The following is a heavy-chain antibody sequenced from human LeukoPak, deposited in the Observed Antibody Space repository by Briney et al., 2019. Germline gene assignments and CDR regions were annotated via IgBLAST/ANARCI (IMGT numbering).Heavy chain of an antibody. Sequence: EASVKVSCKASGYSFTIYNIHWVRQAPGQGLEWMGMINPSDGATTYAQRFQGRLTMTRDMSTTTVYMDLRSLRSEDTAVYFCAGEEGGGRSGKLGGLFATYYTYYYMDVWGRGTMVTVSS. J-gene: IGHJ6*03. V-gene: IGHV1-46*01. CDR3: AGEEGGGRSGKLGGLFATYYTYYYMDV. D-gene: IGHD3-16*01. CDR1: GYSFTIYN. CDR2: INPSDGAT.